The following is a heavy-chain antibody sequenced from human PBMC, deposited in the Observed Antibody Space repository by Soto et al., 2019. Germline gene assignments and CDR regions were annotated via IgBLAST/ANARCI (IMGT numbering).Heavy chain of an antibody. CDR2: ISKSGTTK. V-gene: IGHV3-48*03. CDR1: GSMSSGYE. J-gene: IGHJ1*01. Sequence: GGSLRLSCVASGSMSSGYEMNLVRQAPGKGLGEVAYISKSGTTKYYADSVKGRFTISRDTAKNTIYLQMNCLRVDDTAVYYCARVANIAPPYWGQGTLVTVAS. CDR3: ARVANIAPPY.